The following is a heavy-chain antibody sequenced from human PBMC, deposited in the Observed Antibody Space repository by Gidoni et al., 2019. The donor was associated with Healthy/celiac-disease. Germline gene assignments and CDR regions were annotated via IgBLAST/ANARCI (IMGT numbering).Heavy chain of an antibody. J-gene: IGHJ3*02. Sequence: EVQLVESGGGLVQPGGSLRLSCAASGFTFSSYSMNWVRQAPGKGLGWVSYISSSSSTIYYADSVKGRFTISRDNAKNSLYLQMNSLRDEDTAVYYCARGSDIVVVPAATETEDAFDIWGQGTMVTVSS. CDR3: ARGSDIVVVPAATETEDAFDI. V-gene: IGHV3-48*02. D-gene: IGHD2-2*01. CDR2: ISSSSSTI. CDR1: GFTFSSYS.